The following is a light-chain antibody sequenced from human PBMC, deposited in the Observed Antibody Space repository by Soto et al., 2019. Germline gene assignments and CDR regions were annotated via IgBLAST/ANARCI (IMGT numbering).Light chain of an antibody. CDR2: GAS. CDR1: QSVSSN. CDR3: QQHNNSPPYT. J-gene: IGKJ2*01. Sequence: EIVMTQSPATLSVSPGERATLSCRASQSVSSNLAWYQQKPGQAPRLLIYGASTRATGIPARFSGSGSGTEFTLTLSSLQSEDFAVYYRQQHNNSPPYTFGQGTKLEIK. V-gene: IGKV3-15*01.